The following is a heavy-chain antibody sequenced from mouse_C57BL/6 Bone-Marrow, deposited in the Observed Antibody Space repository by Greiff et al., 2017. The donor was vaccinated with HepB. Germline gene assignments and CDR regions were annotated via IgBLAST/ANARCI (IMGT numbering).Heavy chain of an antibody. J-gene: IGHJ2*01. CDR3: ARTGDGYLPLDY. V-gene: IGHV2-2*01. CDR2: IWSGGST. Sequence: QVQLKESGPGLVQPSQSLSITCTVSGFSLTSYGVHWVRQSPGKGLEWLGVIWSGGSTDYNAAFISRLSISKDNSKSQVFFKMNSLQADDTAIYYCARTGDGYLPLDYWGQGTTLTVSS. D-gene: IGHD2-3*01. CDR1: GFSLTSYG.